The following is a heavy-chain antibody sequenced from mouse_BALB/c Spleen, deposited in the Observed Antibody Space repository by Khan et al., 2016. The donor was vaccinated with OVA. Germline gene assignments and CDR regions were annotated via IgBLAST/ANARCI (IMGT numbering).Heavy chain of an antibody. J-gene: IGHJ4*01. CDR3: ARDGSRYNYAMDY. D-gene: IGHD2-3*01. CDR1: GYSITSDYA. V-gene: IGHV3-2*02. Sequence: VQLKQSGPGLVKPSQSLSLTCTVTGYSITSDYAWNWIQQFPGNKLEWMGYISYSGSTNYNPSLKSRISITRDTSKNQFFLQLNPVTTEDTATYYCARDGSRYNYAMDYWGQGTSVTVSS. CDR2: ISYSGST.